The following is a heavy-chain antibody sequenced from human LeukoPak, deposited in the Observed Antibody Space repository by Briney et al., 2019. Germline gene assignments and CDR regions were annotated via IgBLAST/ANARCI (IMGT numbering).Heavy chain of an antibody. J-gene: IGHJ4*02. D-gene: IGHD1-26*01. V-gene: IGHV4-34*01. CDR1: GGSFSGYY. CDR3: AREQVGGRQPVGFYY. CDR2: INHSGST. Sequence: PSETLSLTCAVYGGSFSGYYWSWIRQPPGKRLEWIGEINHSGSTNYNPSLKSRVTISVDTSKNQFSLKLSSVTAADTAVYYCAREQVGGRQPVGFYYWGQGTLVTVSS.